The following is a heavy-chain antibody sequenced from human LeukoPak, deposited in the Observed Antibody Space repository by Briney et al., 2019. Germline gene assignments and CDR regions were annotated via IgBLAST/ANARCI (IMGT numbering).Heavy chain of an antibody. D-gene: IGHD3-3*01. J-gene: IGHJ4*02. CDR2: ISYDGSNK. Sequence: GGSLRLSCAASGFTVSSNYMSWVRQAPGKGLEWVAVISYDGSNKYYADSVKGRFTISRDNSKNTLYLQMNSLRAEDTAVYYCARVWGIWSGYYPLDYWGQGTLVTVSS. V-gene: IGHV3-30-3*01. CDR1: GFTVSSNY. CDR3: ARVWGIWSGYYPLDY.